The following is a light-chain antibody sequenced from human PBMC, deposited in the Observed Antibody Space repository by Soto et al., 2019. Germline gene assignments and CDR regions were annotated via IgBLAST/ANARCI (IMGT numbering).Light chain of an antibody. CDR3: CSYAGSYTHV. Sequence: QSALTQPRSVSGSPGQSVTISCNGTSSDIGGYNYVSWYQQHPGKAPKLMIYDVIKRPSGVPDRFSGSKSGNTASLTIYGLQAEDEADYYCCSYAGSYTHVFGTGTKVTVL. CDR1: SSDIGGYNY. J-gene: IGLJ1*01. V-gene: IGLV2-11*01. CDR2: DVI.